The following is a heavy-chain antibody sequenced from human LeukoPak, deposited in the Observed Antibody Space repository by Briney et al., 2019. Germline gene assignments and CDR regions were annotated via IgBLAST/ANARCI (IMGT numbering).Heavy chain of an antibody. CDR2: INHSGST. V-gene: IGHV4-34*01. J-gene: IGHJ4*02. Sequence: PSETLSLTCAVYGGSFSGYYWSWIRQPPGKGLEWIGEINHSGSTNYNTSLKSRVTVSVDTSKNQCSLKLSSVTAADTAVYYCARDRRRYCSSTSCYTAFDYWGQGTLVTVSS. CDR3: ARDRRRYCSSTSCYTAFDY. CDR1: GGSFSGYY. D-gene: IGHD2-2*02.